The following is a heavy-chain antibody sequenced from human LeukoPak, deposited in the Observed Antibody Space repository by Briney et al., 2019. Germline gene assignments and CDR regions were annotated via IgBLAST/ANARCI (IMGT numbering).Heavy chain of an antibody. V-gene: IGHV1-58*02. CDR1: GFTFTSSA. CDR2: IVVGSGNT. D-gene: IGHD3-3*01. CDR3: AATSVYYDFWSGYTGHYYYMDV. Sequence: ASVKVSCKASGFTFTSSAMQWVRQARGQRLEWIGWIVVGSGNTNYAQKFQERVTITRDMSTSTAYMELSSLRSEDTAVYYCAATSVYYDFWSGYTGHYYYMDVWGKGTTVTVSS. J-gene: IGHJ6*03.